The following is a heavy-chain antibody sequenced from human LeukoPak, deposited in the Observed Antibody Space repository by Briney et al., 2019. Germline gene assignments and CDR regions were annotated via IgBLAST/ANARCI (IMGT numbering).Heavy chain of an antibody. V-gene: IGHV3-43*02. CDR1: GFPFDDYA. CDR3: ARDVGASPYFDY. J-gene: IGHJ4*02. D-gene: IGHD1-26*01. CDR2: ISGDGGST. Sequence: GGSLRLSCAASGFPFDDYAMHWVRQTPGKGLEWVSFISGDGGSTYYADSVKGRFTISRDNSKNTLYLQMNSLRAEDTAVYYCARDVGASPYFDYWGQGTLVTVSS.